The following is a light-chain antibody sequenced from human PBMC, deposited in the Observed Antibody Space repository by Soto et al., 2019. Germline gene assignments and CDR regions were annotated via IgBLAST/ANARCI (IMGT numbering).Light chain of an antibody. V-gene: IGKV1-33*01. J-gene: IGKJ4*01. CDR1: QDISTY. CDR2: DAS. CDR3: QQYDNLPLT. Sequence: DIQMTQSPSSLSASVGDRVTITCQASQDISTYLNWYQQKPGKAPKLLIYDASNLETGVPSRFSGSGSGTDFTFTISSLQPEDIATYYCQQYDNLPLTFGGATKVDIK.